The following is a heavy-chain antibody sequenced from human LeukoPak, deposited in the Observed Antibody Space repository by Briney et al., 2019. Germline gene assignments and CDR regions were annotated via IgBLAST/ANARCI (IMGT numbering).Heavy chain of an antibody. D-gene: IGHD3-16*02. J-gene: IGHJ4*02. V-gene: IGHV3-21*01. CDR2: ISISTTYI. CDR3: ARAHHRRVYDYVWGSYPY. CDR1: GFTFSSYG. Sequence: GGSLRLSCAASGFTFSSYGMNWVRQAPGKGLEWVASISISTTYIDYADSVKGRFTISRDNAKNSLYLQMNSLRAEDTAVYYCARAHHRRVYDYVWGSYPYWGQGTLVTVSS.